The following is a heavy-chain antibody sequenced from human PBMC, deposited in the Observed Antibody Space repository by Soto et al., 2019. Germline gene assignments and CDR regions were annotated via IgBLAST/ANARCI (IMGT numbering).Heavy chain of an antibody. CDR2: INPSGGST. D-gene: IGHD2-8*01. J-gene: IGHJ3*02. CDR3: ARSRLMVYDAFDI. Sequence: QVQLVQSGAEVKKPGASVKLSCKASGYTFTSYYMHWVRQAPGQGLEWMGVINPSGGSTSYAQKFQGRVTMTRDTSTITVYMELSSLRAEDTAVYYCARSRLMVYDAFDIWGHGTTVTVSS. V-gene: IGHV1-46*01. CDR1: GYTFTSYY.